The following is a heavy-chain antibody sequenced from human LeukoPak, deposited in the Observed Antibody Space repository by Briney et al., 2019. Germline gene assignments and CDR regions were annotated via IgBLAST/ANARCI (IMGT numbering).Heavy chain of an antibody. CDR1: GFTFSSYA. Sequence: PGGSLRLSCAASGFTFSSYAMHWVRQVPGKGLVWVSRIRSDGSSTSYADSVKGRFTISRDNAKNTLYLQMSSLRVDDTAVYYCAKDDYNRHWGQGTLVTVSS. CDR3: AKDDYNRH. V-gene: IGHV3-74*01. CDR2: IRSDGSST. J-gene: IGHJ4*02. D-gene: IGHD5-24*01.